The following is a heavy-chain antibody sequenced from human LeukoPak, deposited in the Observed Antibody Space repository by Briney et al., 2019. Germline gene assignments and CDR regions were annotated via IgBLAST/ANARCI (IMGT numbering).Heavy chain of an antibody. CDR3: ARLIVVVPAATFDY. CDR1: GFTFSSYS. D-gene: IGHD2-2*01. Sequence: GGSLRLSCAAFGFTFSSYSMNWVRQAPGKGLEWVSYISSSSSTIYYADSVKGRFTISRDNAKNSLYLQMNSLRAEDTAVYYCARLIVVVPAATFDYWGQGTLVTVSS. J-gene: IGHJ4*02. CDR2: ISSSSSTI. V-gene: IGHV3-48*01.